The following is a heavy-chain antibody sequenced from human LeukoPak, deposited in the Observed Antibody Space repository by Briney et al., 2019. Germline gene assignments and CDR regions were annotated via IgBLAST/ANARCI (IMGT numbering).Heavy chain of an antibody. J-gene: IGHJ4*02. D-gene: IGHD1-7*01. CDR2: IYYSGST. Sequence: SETLSLTCTVSGGSISSSSYYWGWIRQPPGKGLEWIGSIYYSGSTYYNPSLKSRVTISVDTSKNQFSLKLNSVTAADTAVYYCARGINWNYGSFDYWGQGTLVTVSS. V-gene: IGHV4-39*01. CDR1: GGSISSSSYY. CDR3: ARGINWNYGSFDY.